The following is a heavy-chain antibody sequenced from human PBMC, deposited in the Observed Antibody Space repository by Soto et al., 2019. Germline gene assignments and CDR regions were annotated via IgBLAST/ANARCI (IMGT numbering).Heavy chain of an antibody. CDR1: GGSISSGGYY. V-gene: IGHV4-31*03. Sequence: QVQLQESGPGLVKPSQTLSLTCTVSGGSISSGGYYWSWIRQHPGKGLEWIGYIYYSGSTYYNPSLESRVTISVDTSKNQFSLKLSSVTAADTAVYYCARHYSESDYRNPGMIDYWGQGTLVTVSS. CDR2: IYYSGST. J-gene: IGHJ4*02. D-gene: IGHD4-4*01. CDR3: ARHYSESDYRNPGMIDY.